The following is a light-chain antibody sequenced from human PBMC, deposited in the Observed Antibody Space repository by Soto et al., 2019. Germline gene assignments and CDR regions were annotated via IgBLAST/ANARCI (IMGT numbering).Light chain of an antibody. CDR3: SSYTSSSTRV. CDR2: DVS. J-gene: IGLJ1*01. Sequence: QSALTQPASVSGSPGQSITISCTGSSGDIGDYKYVSWYKQHPGKAPKLMIYDVSNRPSGVSNRFSASKSGNTASLTISGLQAEDEADYYCSSYTSSSTRVFGTGTKLTVL. V-gene: IGLV2-14*01. CDR1: SGDIGDYKY.